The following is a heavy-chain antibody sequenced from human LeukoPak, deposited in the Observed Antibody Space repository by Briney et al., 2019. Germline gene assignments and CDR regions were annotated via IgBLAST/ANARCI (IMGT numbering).Heavy chain of an antibody. CDR1: GXTXXXYA. Sequence: GXTXXXYAMXWXRQAPGKGLEWVAVISYDGSNKYYADSVKGRFTISRDNSKNTLYLQMNSLRAEDTAVYYCARDLADFWSGYQYYFDYWGQGTLVTVSS. V-gene: IGHV3-30-3*01. D-gene: IGHD3-3*01. J-gene: IGHJ4*02. CDR2: ISYDGSNK. CDR3: ARDLADFWSGYQYYFDY.